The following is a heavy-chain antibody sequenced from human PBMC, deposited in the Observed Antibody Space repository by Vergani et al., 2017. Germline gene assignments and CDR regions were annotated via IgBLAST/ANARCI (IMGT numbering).Heavy chain of an antibody. D-gene: IGHD2-2*01. CDR2: IIPIFGTA. J-gene: IGHJ2*01. V-gene: IGHV1-69*12. CDR3: AGIVSTSHRIDWYFDL. Sequence: QVQLVQSGAEVKKPGSSVKVSCKASGGTFSSYAISWVRQAPGQGLEWMGGIIPIFGTANYAQKCQGRVTITEDDSTSTAYRELSSLRAEDTAVYYCAGIVSTSHRIDWYFDLWGRGTLVTVSS. CDR1: GGTFSSYA.